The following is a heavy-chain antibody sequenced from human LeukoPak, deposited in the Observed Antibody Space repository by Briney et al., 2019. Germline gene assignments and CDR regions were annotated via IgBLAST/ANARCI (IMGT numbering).Heavy chain of an antibody. Sequence: GGSLRLSCAASGFTFSTYRMSWVRQAPGKGLEWVANIKQDGSEKHYVDSVKGRFTISRDNAKNSLYLQMNSLRAEDTAVYYCAKQLRVYYYMDVWGKGTTVTVSS. V-gene: IGHV3-7*03. CDR1: GFTFSTYR. CDR3: AKQLRVYYYMDV. J-gene: IGHJ6*03. CDR2: IKQDGSEK. D-gene: IGHD1-1*01.